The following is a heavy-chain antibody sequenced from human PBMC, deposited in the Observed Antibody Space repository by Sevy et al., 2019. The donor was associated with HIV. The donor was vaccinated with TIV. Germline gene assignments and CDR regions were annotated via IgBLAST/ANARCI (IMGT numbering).Heavy chain of an antibody. CDR2: IYYSGST. V-gene: IGHV4-61*01. J-gene: IGHJ6*02. CDR1: GGSVSSGSYY. Sequence: SETLSLTCTVSGGSVSSGSYYWSWIRQPPGKGLEWIGYIYYSGSTNYNPSLKSRVTISVDTSKNQFSLKLSSVTAADTAVYYCAKTAYDFWDYYGMDVWGQGTTVTVSS. CDR3: AKTAYDFWDYYGMDV. D-gene: IGHD3-3*01.